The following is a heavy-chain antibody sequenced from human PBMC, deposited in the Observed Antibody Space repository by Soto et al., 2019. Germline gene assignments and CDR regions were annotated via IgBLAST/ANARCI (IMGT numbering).Heavy chain of an antibody. CDR1: GDSVSSNSAG. J-gene: IGHJ6*02. Sequence: SQTLSLTCVISGDSVSSNSAGWNWIRQSPSRGLEWLGRKYYRSKWYNEYAVSVKSRITNNPYTSKNQFSLKLSSVTAAETAVYFCAVSSGWYLNYNTAMDVGGQGTPVTFS. D-gene: IGHD6-19*01. CDR3: AVSSGWYLNYNTAMDV. V-gene: IGHV6-1*01. CDR2: KYYRSKWYN.